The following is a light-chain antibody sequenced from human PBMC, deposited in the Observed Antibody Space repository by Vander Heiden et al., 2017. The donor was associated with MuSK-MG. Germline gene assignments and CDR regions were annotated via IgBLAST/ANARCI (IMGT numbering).Light chain of an antibody. J-gene: IGKJ1*01. Sequence: EIVMTQSPATLSVSPGERATLSCRARQSVSSNLAWYQQKPGQAPRLLIYGASTRDTGIPARFSGSGSGTELTLTISSLQSEDFAVYYCQQYNNWPHTFGQGTKVEIK. CDR3: QQYNNWPHT. CDR1: QSVSSN. CDR2: GAS. V-gene: IGKV3-15*01.